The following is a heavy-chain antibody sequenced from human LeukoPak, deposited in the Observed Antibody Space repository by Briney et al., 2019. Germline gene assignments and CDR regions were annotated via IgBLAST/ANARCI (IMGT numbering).Heavy chain of an antibody. D-gene: IGHD3-10*01. CDR3: ARVLTMFRGGFDY. CDR2: INDDTP. V-gene: IGHV3-23*01. CDR1: GFSFNTYS. J-gene: IGHJ4*02. Sequence: GGSLRLSCTTSGFSFNTYSMSWVRQAPGKGLEWVSAINDDTPYYTDSVKGRFTVSRDNSKDTLYLPLNSLGADDPPGYYFARVLTMFRGGFDYWGQGTLVTVSS.